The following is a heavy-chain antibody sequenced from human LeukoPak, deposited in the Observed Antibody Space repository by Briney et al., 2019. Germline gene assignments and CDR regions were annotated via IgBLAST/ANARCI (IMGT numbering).Heavy chain of an antibody. Sequence: GGSLRLSCAASGFTFSSYSMNWVRQAPGKGLEWVSYISSSSSTIYYADSVKGRFTISRDNAKNSLYLQMNSLRAEDTAVYYCARDELYQLPGKWGQGTLVTVSS. D-gene: IGHD2-2*01. CDR2: ISSSSSTI. V-gene: IGHV3-48*01. CDR1: GFTFSSYS. J-gene: IGHJ4*02. CDR3: ARDELYQLPGK.